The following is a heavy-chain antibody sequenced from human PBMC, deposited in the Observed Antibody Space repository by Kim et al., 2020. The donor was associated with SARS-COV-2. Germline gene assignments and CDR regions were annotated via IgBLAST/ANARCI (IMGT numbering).Heavy chain of an antibody. Sequence: CAASGFTFSDYYMTWIRQAPGKGLEWISYISSSGSSIYHADSVTGRFTISRDNAKNSLYLQMNSLRAEDTATYYCARGITGTDDYWGQGTLAT. CDR2: ISSSGSSI. D-gene: IGHD1-20*01. CDR1: GFTFSDYY. CDR3: ARGITGTDDY. J-gene: IGHJ4*02. V-gene: IGHV3-11*04.